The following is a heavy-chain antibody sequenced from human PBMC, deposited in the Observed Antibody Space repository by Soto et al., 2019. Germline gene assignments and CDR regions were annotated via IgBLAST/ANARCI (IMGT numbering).Heavy chain of an antibody. Sequence: EVQLLESGGGLVQPGGSLRLSCAASGFTFNNYAMSWVRQAPGKGLEWVSSISAGGGSTYYADSVKGRFTISRDNSKNTLYLQMNSLRAEDTALYYCAKGAAFYYYYGMDVWGQGTTVTVSS. J-gene: IGHJ6*02. D-gene: IGHD2-15*01. CDR2: ISAGGGST. CDR1: GFTFNNYA. CDR3: AKGAAFYYYYGMDV. V-gene: IGHV3-23*01.